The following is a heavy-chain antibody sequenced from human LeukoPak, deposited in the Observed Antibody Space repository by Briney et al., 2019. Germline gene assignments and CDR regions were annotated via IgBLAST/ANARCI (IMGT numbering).Heavy chain of an antibody. CDR3: ARRKRADLSGGDHRDYFDY. J-gene: IGHJ4*02. D-gene: IGHD2-21*02. CDR2: INYSGNT. Sequence: SQTLSLTCTVSGGSISSGGYYWSWIRQHPGKGLEWIGYINYSGNTYYNPSLKSRVTISVDTSRNQFSLKLSSVTAADTAVYYCARRKRADLSGGDHRDYFDYWGQGTLVTVSS. V-gene: IGHV4-31*03. CDR1: GGSISSGGYY.